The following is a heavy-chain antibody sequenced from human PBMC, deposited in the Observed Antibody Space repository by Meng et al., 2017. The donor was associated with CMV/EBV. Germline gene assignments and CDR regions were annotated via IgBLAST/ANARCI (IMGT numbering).Heavy chain of an antibody. Sequence: ASVNVSCMASGYTFTRYAMHWVRQAPGQRLEWMGWSNAGNGNTKYSQEFQGRVTITRDTSASTAYMELSSLRSEDMAVYYCARDLGITIFGVVIDYYYYGMDVWGQGTTVTVSS. V-gene: IGHV1-3*02. J-gene: IGHJ6*02. CDR1: GYTFTRYA. CDR3: ARDLGITIFGVVIDYYYYGMDV. CDR2: SNAGNGNT. D-gene: IGHD3-3*01.